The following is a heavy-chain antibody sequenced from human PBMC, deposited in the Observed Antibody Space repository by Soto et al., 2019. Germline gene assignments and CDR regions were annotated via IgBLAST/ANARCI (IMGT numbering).Heavy chain of an antibody. CDR2: MNPNSGNT. Sequence: ASVKVSCKASGYTFTSYDINWVRQATGQGLGWMGWMNPNSGNTGNAQKFQGRITMTRNTSISTAYMELSSLRSEDTAVYYCARSVEWLASFDYWGQGTLVTVSS. D-gene: IGHD6-19*01. V-gene: IGHV1-8*01. J-gene: IGHJ4*02. CDR1: GYTFTSYD. CDR3: ARSVEWLASFDY.